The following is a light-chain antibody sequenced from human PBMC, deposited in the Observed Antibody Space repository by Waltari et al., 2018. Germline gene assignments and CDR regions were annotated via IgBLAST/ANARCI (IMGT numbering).Light chain of an antibody. CDR1: QSLLHSAGYDY. Sequence: DIVLTQSPLSLPVTPGEPASISCRSSQSLLHSAGYDYLAWYLQKPGQSPQLLIYLGSNRATGVPDRVSGRGSGTDFTLKISRVGAEDVGVYYCMQALQIPITFGQGTRLEIK. J-gene: IGKJ5*01. CDR3: MQALQIPIT. CDR2: LGS. V-gene: IGKV2-28*01.